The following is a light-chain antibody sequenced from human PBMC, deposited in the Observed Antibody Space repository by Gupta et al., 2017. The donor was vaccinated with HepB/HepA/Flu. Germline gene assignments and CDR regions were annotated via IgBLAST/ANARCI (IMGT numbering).Light chain of an antibody. V-gene: IGKV1-39*01. CDR1: QSIDSY. J-gene: IGKJ2*01. CDR2: ITS. Sequence: DIQMTQSPSSLAVSVGDRVTITCRASQSIDSYLNWYQQKPGKAPELLIFITSSLRSGVPSRFGGSGSGTKFTLTISRLRREDFATYYCQHKDITPRTFGQGTKVEIK. CDR3: QHKDITPRT.